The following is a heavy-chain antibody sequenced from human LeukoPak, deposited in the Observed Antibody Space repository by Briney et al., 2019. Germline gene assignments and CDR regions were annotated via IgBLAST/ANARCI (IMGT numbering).Heavy chain of an antibody. CDR3: AKDAPNSGWYPGNWFDP. CDR2: ISGSGGST. D-gene: IGHD6-19*01. CDR1: GFTFSSYG. J-gene: IGHJ5*02. Sequence: GGSLRLSCAASGFTFSSYGMSWVRQAPGKGLEWVSAISGSGGSTCYADSVKGRFTISRDNSKNTLYLQMNSLRAEDTAVYYCAKDAPNSGWYPGNWFDPWGQGTLVTVSS. V-gene: IGHV3-23*01.